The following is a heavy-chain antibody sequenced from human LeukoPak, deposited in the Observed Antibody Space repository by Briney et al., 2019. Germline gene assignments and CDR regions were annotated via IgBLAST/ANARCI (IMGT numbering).Heavy chain of an antibody. CDR1: GGSFSGYY. V-gene: IGHV4-34*01. J-gene: IGHJ4*02. D-gene: IGHD1-26*01. CDR3: ARVGIVGAHFDY. CDR2: INHSGST. Sequence: PSETLSLTCAVYGGSFSGYYWSWIRQPPGKGLEWIGEINHSGSTNYNPSLKSRVTISVDTSKNQFSLKLSSVTAADTAVYYCARVGIVGAHFDYWGQGTLVTVSS.